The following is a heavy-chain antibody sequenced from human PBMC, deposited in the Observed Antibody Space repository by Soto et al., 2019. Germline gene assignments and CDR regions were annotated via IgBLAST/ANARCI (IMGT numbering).Heavy chain of an antibody. CDR2: IYYSGST. Sequence: QVQLQESGPGLVKPSETLSLTCTVSGGSVSSGSYYWSWIRQPPGKGLEWIGYIYYSGSTNYNPSRKSRVTISVDTSKNQFALKLSSVTAADTAVYYCASPLYSYGPMDVWGQGTTVTVSS. CDR1: GGSVSSGSYY. D-gene: IGHD5-18*01. CDR3: ASPLYSYGPMDV. V-gene: IGHV4-61*01. J-gene: IGHJ6*02.